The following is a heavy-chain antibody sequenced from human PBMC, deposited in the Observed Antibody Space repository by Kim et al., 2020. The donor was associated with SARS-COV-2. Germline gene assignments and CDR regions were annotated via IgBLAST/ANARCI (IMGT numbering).Heavy chain of an antibody. J-gene: IGHJ6*02. CDR2: INAGNGNT. V-gene: IGHV1-3*01. Sequence: ASVKVSCKASGYTFTSYAMHWVRQAPGQRLEWMGWINAGNGNTKYSQKFQGRVTITRDTSASTAYMELSSLRSEDTAVYYCARVPSIVVVPAAMIYYYYGMDVWGQGTTVTVSS. CDR3: ARVPSIVVVPAAMIYYYYGMDV. D-gene: IGHD2-2*01. CDR1: GYTFTSYA.